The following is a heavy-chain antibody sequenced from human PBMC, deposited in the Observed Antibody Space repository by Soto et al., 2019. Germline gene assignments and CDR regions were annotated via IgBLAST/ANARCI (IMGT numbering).Heavy chain of an antibody. D-gene: IGHD3-10*01. V-gene: IGHV4-30-4*01. CDR1: GGSISSGDYY. Sequence: QVQLQESGPGLVKPSQTLSLTCTVSGGSISSGDYYWSWIRQPPGKGLEWIGYIYYSGSTYYNPSLKSRVTISVDTSKNQFSLKLGSVTAADTAVYYCAREPGNYYYYYGMDVWGQGTTVTVSS. J-gene: IGHJ6*02. CDR3: AREPGNYYYYYGMDV. CDR2: IYYSGST.